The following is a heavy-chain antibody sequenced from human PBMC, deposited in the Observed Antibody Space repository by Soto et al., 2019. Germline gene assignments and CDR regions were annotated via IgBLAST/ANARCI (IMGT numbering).Heavy chain of an antibody. CDR3: ARTDYGDYVRGAFDI. D-gene: IGHD4-17*01. CDR2: IGGSSSYI. CDR1: GFTFSSHT. Sequence: EVQLVESGGGLVKPGGSLRLSCAASGFTFSSHTMNWVRQAPGKGLEWVSCIGGSSSYIFYADSVKGRFTISRDNAKNSLYLQMNSLRVEDTAVYYCARTDYGDYVRGAFDIWGQGTMVTVSS. V-gene: IGHV3-21*01. J-gene: IGHJ3*02.